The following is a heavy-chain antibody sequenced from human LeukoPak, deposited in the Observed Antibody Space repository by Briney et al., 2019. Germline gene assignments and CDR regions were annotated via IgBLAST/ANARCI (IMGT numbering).Heavy chain of an antibody. Sequence: ASVKVSYKASGYTFTRHYMHWVRQAPGQGLEWMGIINPSGGSTSYAQKFQGRVTMTRDTSTSTVYMELSSLRSEDTAVYYCARETYYYDSSPEGAFDIWGQGTMVTVSS. V-gene: IGHV1-46*01. J-gene: IGHJ3*02. CDR3: ARETYYYDSSPEGAFDI. CDR2: INPSGGST. D-gene: IGHD3-22*01. CDR1: GYTFTRHY.